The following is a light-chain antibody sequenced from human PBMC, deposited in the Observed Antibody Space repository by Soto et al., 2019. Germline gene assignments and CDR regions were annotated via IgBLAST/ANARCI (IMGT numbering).Light chain of an antibody. CDR3: QRYNNWPLT. J-gene: IGKJ4*01. V-gene: IGKV3-15*01. CDR2: DTS. CDR1: QGIGDT. Sequence: EIVMTQSPATLSVSPGERATLSCRASQGIGDTLAWYQQKPGQTPRLLIYDTSTRATGVPARFSGSRSGAEFTLTINSLQSEDFGVSYCQRYNNWPLTFGGGTKVEVK.